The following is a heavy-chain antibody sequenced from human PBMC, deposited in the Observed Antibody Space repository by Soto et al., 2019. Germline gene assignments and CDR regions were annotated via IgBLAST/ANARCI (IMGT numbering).Heavy chain of an antibody. CDR2: ISTSSGSI. J-gene: IGHJ4*02. Sequence: EVQLVESGGALVQPGGSLRLSCEASGFTFSSYNMNWVRKAPGKGLEWVSFISTSSGSIYYADSVKGRFTISRDNAKNSLYLQMNSLRAEDTAVYYCARVSALDYWGQGTLVTVSS. CDR3: ARVSALDY. D-gene: IGHD3-16*02. CDR1: GFTFSSYN. V-gene: IGHV3-48*01.